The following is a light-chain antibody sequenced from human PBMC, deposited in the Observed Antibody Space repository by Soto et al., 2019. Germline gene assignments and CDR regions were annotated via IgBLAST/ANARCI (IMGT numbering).Light chain of an antibody. Sequence: EIVMTQSPATLSVSPGERATLSCRASQSVSSNLAWYQQKPGQAPRLLIYGASTRATGIPARFSGSGSGTKFTLTISSLQSEDFAVYYCQKYNNRFTFGQGTKGDIK. CDR3: QKYNNRFT. V-gene: IGKV3-15*01. J-gene: IGKJ1*01. CDR1: QSVSSN. CDR2: GAS.